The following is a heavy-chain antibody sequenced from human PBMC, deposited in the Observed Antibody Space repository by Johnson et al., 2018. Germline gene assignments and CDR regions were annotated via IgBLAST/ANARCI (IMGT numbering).Heavy chain of an antibody. CDR2: ISWDSGNI. CDR1: GFTFDVYA. Sequence: VQLVQSGGGLVQPGRSLRLSCAASGFTFDVYAMPWVRQVPGKGLEWVSGISWDSGNIAYADSVKGRFTISRDNAKNSLYLQMNSLRAEDTALYYCAKDKRGPPDYYYYYYMDVWGKGTTVTVSS. V-gene: IGHV3-9*01. CDR3: AKDKRGPPDYYYYYYMDV. J-gene: IGHJ6*03.